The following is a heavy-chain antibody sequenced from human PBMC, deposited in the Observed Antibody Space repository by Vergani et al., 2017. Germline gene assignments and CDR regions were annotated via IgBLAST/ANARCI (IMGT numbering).Heavy chain of an antibody. J-gene: IGHJ3*02. CDR2: IYYSGST. D-gene: IGHD4-23*01. V-gene: IGHV4-39*01. Sequence: QVQLQESGPGLVKPSETLSLTCTVSNDSVSNTFYYWGWIRQTPGKGLEWIGSIYYSGSTYYNPSLESRVTMSVDTSKSQFSLKLSSVTAADTAVYYCTSQDDHNGNPGAFDIWGQGTKVTVSS. CDR1: NDSVSNTFYY. CDR3: TSQDDHNGNPGAFDI.